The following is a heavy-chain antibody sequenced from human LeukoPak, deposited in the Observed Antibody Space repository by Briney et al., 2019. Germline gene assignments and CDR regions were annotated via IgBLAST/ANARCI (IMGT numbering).Heavy chain of an antibody. J-gene: IGHJ3*02. CDR3: ARGGKYYDTNGAFDI. V-gene: IGHV4-30-2*01. CDR1: GGSISSGGYS. Sequence: SETPSLTCAVSGGSISSGGYSWSWIRQPPGKGLEWIGYIYHSGSTYYNPSLKSRVTISVDRSKNQFSLKLSSVTAADTAVYYCARGGKYYDTNGAFDIWGQGTMATVSS. D-gene: IGHD3-22*01. CDR2: IYHSGST.